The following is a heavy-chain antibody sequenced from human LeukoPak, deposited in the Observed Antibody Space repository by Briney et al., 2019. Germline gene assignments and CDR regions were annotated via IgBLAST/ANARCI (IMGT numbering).Heavy chain of an antibody. CDR2: INHSGST. V-gene: IGHV4-34*01. D-gene: IGHD5-24*01. Sequence: SETLSLTCAVYGGSFSGYYWSWIRQPPGKGLEWIGEINHSGSTNYNPSLESRVTISVDTSKNQFSLKLSSVTAADTAVYYCASRQRRDGYNYGYWGQGTLVTVSS. CDR3: ASRQRRDGYNYGY. J-gene: IGHJ4*02. CDR1: GGSFSGYY.